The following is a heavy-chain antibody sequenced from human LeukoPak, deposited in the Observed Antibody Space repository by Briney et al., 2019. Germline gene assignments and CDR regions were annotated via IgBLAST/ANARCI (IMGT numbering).Heavy chain of an antibody. CDR1: RGSFSGYY. Sequence: SETLSLTCAVYRGSFSGYYRSWIGQPRGKGLEWIGEINHTGSTNYNPSLKSRVTISVDTSKNQFSLKLSSVTAADTAVYYCARGGYYYGSGSYYPPSYYFDYWGQGTLVTVSS. D-gene: IGHD3-10*01. CDR2: INHTGST. V-gene: IGHV4-34*01. CDR3: ARGGYYYGSGSYYPPSYYFDY. J-gene: IGHJ4*02.